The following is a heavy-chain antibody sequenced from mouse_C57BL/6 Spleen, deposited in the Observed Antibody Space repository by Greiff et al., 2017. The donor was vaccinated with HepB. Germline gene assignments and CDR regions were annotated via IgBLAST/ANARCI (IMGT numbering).Heavy chain of an antibody. V-gene: IGHV6-3*01. CDR3: TGGYYGNYFDY. CDR1: GFTFSNYW. D-gene: IGHD2-1*01. CDR2: IRLKSDNYAT. Sequence: EVHLVESGGGLVQPGGSIKLSCVASGFTFSNYWMNWVRQSPEKGLEWVAQIRLKSDNYATHYAESVKGRFTISRDDSKSSVYLQMNNLRAEDTGIYYCTGGYYGNYFDYWGQGTTLTVSS. J-gene: IGHJ2*01.